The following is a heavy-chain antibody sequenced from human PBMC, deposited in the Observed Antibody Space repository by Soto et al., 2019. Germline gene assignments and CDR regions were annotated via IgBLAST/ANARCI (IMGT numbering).Heavy chain of an antibody. V-gene: IGHV1-18*01. D-gene: IGHD2-2*01. CDR1: GYTFITYG. CDR3: ARDTSHYFDH. Sequence: ASVKVSCKASGYTFITYGVTWVRQAPGQGLEWMGWITPYNGKTHYAQKFQDRVTMTTDTAATTAYMELRSLTSDDSAMYFCARDTSHYFDHWGQGILVTVPS. CDR2: ITPYNGKT. J-gene: IGHJ4*02.